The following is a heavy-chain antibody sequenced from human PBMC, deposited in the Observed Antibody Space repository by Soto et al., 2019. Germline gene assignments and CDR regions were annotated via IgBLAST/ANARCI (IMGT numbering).Heavy chain of an antibody. CDR2: ISTDNGNT. D-gene: IGHD2-2*01. V-gene: IGHV1-18*01. CDR3: ARVRLDVVVPAAYFQH. Sequence: GASVKVSGKASGYTFTNSGISWVRQAPGQGLEWMGWISTDNGNTNYAQHLQGRVSMTTDTSTSTAYMELRSLRSDDTAVYYCARVRLDVVVPAAYFQHWGQGTLVTVSS. J-gene: IGHJ1*01. CDR1: GYTFTNSG.